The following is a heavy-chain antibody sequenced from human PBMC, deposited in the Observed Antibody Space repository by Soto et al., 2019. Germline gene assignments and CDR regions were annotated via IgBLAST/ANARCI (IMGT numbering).Heavy chain of an antibody. CDR3: ARANYYYYDSSGPDAFDI. J-gene: IGHJ3*02. D-gene: IGHD3-22*01. Sequence: ASVKVSCKASGYTFTGYYMHWVRQAPGQGLEWMGWINPNSGGTNYAQKFQGWVTMTRDTSISTAYMELSRLRSDDTAVYYCARANYYYYDSSGPDAFDIWGQGTMVTVSS. CDR2: INPNSGGT. V-gene: IGHV1-2*04. CDR1: GYTFTGYY.